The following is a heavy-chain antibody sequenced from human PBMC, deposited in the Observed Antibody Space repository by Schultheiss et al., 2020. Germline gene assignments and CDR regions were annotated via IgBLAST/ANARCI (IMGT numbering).Heavy chain of an antibody. CDR3: ARINSRSGWYVFDY. CDR1: GLSLNTDGVT. V-gene: IGHV2-70*01. CDR2: IYWDDDE. Sequence: SGPTRVKPTQTLTLTCTFSGLSLNTDGVTVAWIRQSPGKALEWLALIYWDDDEYYSTSLKTRLTISKDTSKNQVDITITNMDPVDTATYYCARINSRSGWYVFDYWGKGTLVTVSS. D-gene: IGHD6-19*01. J-gene: IGHJ4*02.